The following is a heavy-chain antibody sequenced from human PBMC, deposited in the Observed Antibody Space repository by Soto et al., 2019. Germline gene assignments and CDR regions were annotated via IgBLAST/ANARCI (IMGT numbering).Heavy chain of an antibody. D-gene: IGHD5-18*01. Sequence: EVQLLESGGGLIQPGGSLRLSCAASEFTSSNYAMSWVRQAAGKGLEWVSGISGSGGSTYYADSVKGRFTISRDNSKNTLYLQMNSLRAEDTAVYYCARNRRGYSYGYIDYWGQGTLVTVSS. CDR2: ISGSGGST. CDR1: EFTSSNYA. CDR3: ARNRRGYSYGYIDY. J-gene: IGHJ4*02. V-gene: IGHV3-23*01.